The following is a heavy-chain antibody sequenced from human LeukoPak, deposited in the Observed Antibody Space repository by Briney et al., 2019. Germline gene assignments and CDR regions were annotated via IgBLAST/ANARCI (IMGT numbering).Heavy chain of an antibody. CDR2: IYVGGSR. Sequence: GGSLRLSCAASGFTVSSNYMSWVRQAPGKGLEWVSVIYVGGSRYYSDSVKGRFTISRDNSKNTLYLQMNSLRAEDTAMYFCARALTTRNYNWNQFDYWGQGTLVTVSS. D-gene: IGHD1-20*01. CDR1: GFTVSSNY. CDR3: ARALTTRNYNWNQFDY. J-gene: IGHJ4*02. V-gene: IGHV3-53*01.